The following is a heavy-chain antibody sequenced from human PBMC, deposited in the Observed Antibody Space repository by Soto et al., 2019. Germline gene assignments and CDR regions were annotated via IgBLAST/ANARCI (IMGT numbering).Heavy chain of an antibody. CDR2: ISSSSSYT. J-gene: IGHJ3*02. CDR3: ARFGKQNAFDI. D-gene: IGHD3-10*01. CDR1: GFTFSDYY. V-gene: IGHV3-11*05. Sequence: QVQLVESGGGLVKPGGSLRLSCAASGFTFSDYYMSWIRQAPGKGLEWVSYISSSSSYTNYADSVKGRFTISRDNAKNSLYPQMNSLRAEDTAVYYCARFGKQNAFDIWGQGTMVTVSS.